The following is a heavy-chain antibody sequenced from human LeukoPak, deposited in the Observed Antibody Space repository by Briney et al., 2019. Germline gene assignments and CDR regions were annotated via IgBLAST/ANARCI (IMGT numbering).Heavy chain of an antibody. CDR1: GYTFTSYY. D-gene: IGHD4-17*01. CDR3: ARDIGAVSGQEYDYFDY. CDR2: INPSDGST. J-gene: IGHJ4*02. V-gene: IGHV1-46*01. Sequence: GASVKVSCKASGYTFTSYYMHWVRQAPGQGLEWMGIINPSDGSTSYAQKFQGRVTMTRDTSTSTVYMELSSLRSEDTAVYYCARDIGAVSGQEYDYFDYWGQGTLITVSS.